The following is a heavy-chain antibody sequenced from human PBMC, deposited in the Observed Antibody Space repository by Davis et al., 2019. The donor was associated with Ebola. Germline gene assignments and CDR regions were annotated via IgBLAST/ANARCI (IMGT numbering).Heavy chain of an antibody. V-gene: IGHV1-69*04. CDR2: IIPKFGIT. D-gene: IGHD1-26*01. J-gene: IGHJ4*02. Sequence: AASVKVSCKASGGTFSSYAISWVRQAPGQGLEWMGRIIPKFGITNYAQKFQGRLTISADMSTSTAYMELSSLRSEDTAVYYCAAESGSYFEGTFDYWGQGTLVTVSS. CDR3: AAESGSYFEGTFDY. CDR1: GGTFSSYA.